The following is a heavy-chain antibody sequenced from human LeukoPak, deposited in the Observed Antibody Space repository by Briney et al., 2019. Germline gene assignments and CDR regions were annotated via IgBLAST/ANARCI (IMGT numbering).Heavy chain of an antibody. CDR1: GFTVSSNY. Sequence: GGSLRLSCAASGFTVSSNYMSWVRQAPGKGLEWVSTIYSGGNTYYADSVKGRFTISRDNSKNTLYLQMNSLRDEDTAVYYCARDSEGRAWALGYWGQGTLVTVSS. D-gene: IGHD1-26*01. CDR2: IYSGGNT. V-gene: IGHV3-53*01. J-gene: IGHJ4*02. CDR3: ARDSEGRAWALGY.